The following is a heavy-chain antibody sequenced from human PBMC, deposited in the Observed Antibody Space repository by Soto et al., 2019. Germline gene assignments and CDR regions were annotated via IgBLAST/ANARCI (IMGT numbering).Heavy chain of an antibody. CDR1: VFTCSSYA. CDR3: ARDCSSTSCPTYGMDV. D-gene: IGHD2-2*01. Sequence: WWSLRLSCSASVFTCSSYAMHWLRQAPGKGLEWVAVISYDGSNKYYADSVKGRFTISRDNSKNTLYLQMNSLRAEDTAVYYCARDCSSTSCPTYGMDVWGQGTTVTVSS. J-gene: IGHJ6*02. CDR2: ISYDGSNK. V-gene: IGHV3-30-3*01.